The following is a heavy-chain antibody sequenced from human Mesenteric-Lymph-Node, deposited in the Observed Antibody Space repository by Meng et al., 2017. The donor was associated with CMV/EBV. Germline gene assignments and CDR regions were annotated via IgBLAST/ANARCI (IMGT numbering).Heavy chain of an antibody. V-gene: IGHV3-53*01. CDR3: ARDLGGYYYEGYYYYGMDV. Sequence: GESLKISCSASGFTFNTYTMHWVRQAPGKGLEWVSVIYAGGSTYYADSVKGRFTISRDNSKNTLYLQINSLRADDTAVYYCARDLGGYYYEGYYYYGMDVWGQGTTVTVSS. CDR1: GFTFNTYT. D-gene: IGHD3-22*01. CDR2: IYAGGST. J-gene: IGHJ6*02.